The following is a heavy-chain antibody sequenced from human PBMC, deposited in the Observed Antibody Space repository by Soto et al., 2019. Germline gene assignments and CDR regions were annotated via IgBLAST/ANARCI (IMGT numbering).Heavy chain of an antibody. J-gene: IGHJ6*02. CDR2: IYPTENT. V-gene: IGHV4-39*07. CDR3: AKDTVLRYYDYPSWIGPYYYGMDV. D-gene: IGHD3-9*01. Sequence: SETLSLTCTVSGGSVSSNSYSWGWIRQSPGKGLEWIGIIYPTENTYYHPSLLSRVTISADTSMNEFSLRLSSVTAEDTAVYYCAKDTVLRYYDYPSWIGPYYYGMDVWGQGTTVTVS. CDR1: GGSVSSNSYS.